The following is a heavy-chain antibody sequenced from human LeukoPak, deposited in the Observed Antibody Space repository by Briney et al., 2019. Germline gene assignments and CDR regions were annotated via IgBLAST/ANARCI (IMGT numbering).Heavy chain of an antibody. CDR2: MYYSGST. V-gene: IGHV4-59*01. CDR3: ASLSEYCSHGSCYLGWFDP. Sequence: SETLSLTCTVSGGSIRSYYWSWIRQPPGKGLEWVGDMYYSGSTNYNPSLKSRVTITVDTSKNQFSLKLSSVTAADTAVYYCASLSEYCSHGSCYLGWFDPWGQGTLVTVSS. D-gene: IGHD2-15*01. CDR1: GGSIRSYY. J-gene: IGHJ5*02.